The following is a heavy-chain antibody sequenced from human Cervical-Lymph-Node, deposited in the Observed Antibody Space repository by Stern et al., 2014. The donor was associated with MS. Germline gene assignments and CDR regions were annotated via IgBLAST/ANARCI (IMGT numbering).Heavy chain of an antibody. J-gene: IGHJ4*02. V-gene: IGHV2-70*17. Sequence: ESGPALVKPTQTLTLTCTFSGFSLSTSEVCVGWIRQPPGKALEWLARIDWDNDKFYSTSLKTRLTISKDTSKNQVVLRRTNMDPVDTGTYYCARIKGYASFDYWGRGTLVTVSS. D-gene: IGHD1-1*01. CDR2: IDWDNDK. CDR3: ARIKGYASFDY. CDR1: GFSLSTSEVC.